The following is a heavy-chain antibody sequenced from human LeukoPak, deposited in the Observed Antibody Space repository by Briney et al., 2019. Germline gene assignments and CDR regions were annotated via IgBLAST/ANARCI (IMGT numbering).Heavy chain of an antibody. J-gene: IGHJ5*02. D-gene: IGHD3-3*01. CDR1: GGTFSSYA. CDR3: AKVSPTILYDSRGWFDP. V-gene: IGHV1-69*06. Sequence: SVKVSCKASGGTFSSYAISWVRQAPGQGLEWMGGIIPIFGTANYAQKFQGRVTITADKSTSTAYMELSSLRSEDTAIYYCAKVSPTILYDSRGWFDPWGQGTLVTVSS. CDR2: IIPIFGTA.